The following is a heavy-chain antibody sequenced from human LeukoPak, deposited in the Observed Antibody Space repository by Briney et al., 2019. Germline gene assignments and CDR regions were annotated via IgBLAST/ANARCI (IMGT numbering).Heavy chain of an antibody. J-gene: IGHJ4*02. Sequence: SETLSLSCTVSGGSIIRGAFYWHWIRQPAGKGLEGIGRVHTSGSTHYDPSLSSRVTISLDTSKNQCSLRLSSVTAADTAVYYCARGPANGASYFDYWGQGSLVTVSS. V-gene: IGHV4-61*02. D-gene: IGHD2-8*01. CDR3: ARGPANGASYFDY. CDR2: VHTSGST. CDR1: GGSIIRGAFY.